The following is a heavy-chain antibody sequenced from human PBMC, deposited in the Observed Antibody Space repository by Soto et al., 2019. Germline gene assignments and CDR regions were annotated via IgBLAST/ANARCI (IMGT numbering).Heavy chain of an antibody. CDR1: GYTFTSYY. D-gene: IGHD3-16*02. V-gene: IGHV1-46*01. J-gene: IGHJ5*02. CDR3: AREMLTRYTRAGGVDP. CDR2: INPSGGST. Sequence: VASVKVSCKASGYTFTSYYMHWVRQAPGQGLEWMGIINPSGGSTSYAQKFQGRVTMTRDTSTSTVYMELSSLRSEDTAVYYCAREMLTRYTRAGGVDPWGQGXLVTVYS.